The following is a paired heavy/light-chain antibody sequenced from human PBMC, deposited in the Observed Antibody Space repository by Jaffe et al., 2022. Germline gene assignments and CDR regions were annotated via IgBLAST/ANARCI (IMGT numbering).Heavy chain of an antibody. D-gene: IGHD3-3*01. J-gene: IGHJ3*02. CDR3: ALGYYDFWSGHPDAFDI. V-gene: IGHV7-4-1*02. Sequence: QVQLVQSGSELKKPGASVKVSCKASGYTFTSYAMNWVRQAPGQGLEWMGWINTNTGNPTYAQGFTGRFVFSLDTSVSTAYLQISSLKAEDTAVYYCALGYYDFWSGHPDAFDIWGQGTMVTVSS. CDR2: INTNTGNP. CDR1: GYTFTSYA.
Light chain of an antibody. V-gene: IGLV1-51*02. CDR1: SSNIGNNY. CDR2: ENN. J-gene: IGLJ2*01. Sequence: QSVLTQPPSVSAAPGQKVTISCSGSSSNIGNNYVSWYQQLPGTAPKLLIYENNKRPSGIPDRFSGSKSGTSATLGITGLQTGDEADYYCGTWDSSLSAYVVFGGGTKLTVL. CDR3: GTWDSSLSAYVV.